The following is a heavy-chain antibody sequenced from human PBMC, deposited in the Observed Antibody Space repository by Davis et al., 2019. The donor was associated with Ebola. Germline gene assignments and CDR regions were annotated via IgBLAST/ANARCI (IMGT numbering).Heavy chain of an antibody. CDR2: ISWNSGSI. Sequence: PGGSLRLSCAASGFTFSSYAMHWVRQAPGKGLEWVSGISWNSGSIGYADSVKGRFTISRDNAKNSLYLQMNSLRAEDTAVYYCAREGSSWYEGWFDPWGQGTLVTVSS. CDR3: AREGSSWYEGWFDP. CDR1: GFTFSSYA. D-gene: IGHD6-13*01. V-gene: IGHV3-9*01. J-gene: IGHJ5*02.